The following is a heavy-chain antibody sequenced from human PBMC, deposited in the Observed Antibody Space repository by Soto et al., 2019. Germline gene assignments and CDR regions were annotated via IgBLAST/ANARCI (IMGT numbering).Heavy chain of an antibody. CDR2: INPSGGST. Sequence: ASVKVSCKASGYTFTSYYMHWVRQAPGQGLEWMGIINPSGGSTSYAQKFQGRVTMTRDTSTSTVYVELSSLRSEDTAVYYCARDGRSSYNSGWYYFDYWGQGTLVTVSS. D-gene: IGHD6-19*01. CDR3: ARDGRSSYNSGWYYFDY. J-gene: IGHJ4*02. CDR1: GYTFTSYY. V-gene: IGHV1-46*01.